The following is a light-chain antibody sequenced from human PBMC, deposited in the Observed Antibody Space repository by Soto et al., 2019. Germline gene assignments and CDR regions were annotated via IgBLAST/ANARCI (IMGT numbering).Light chain of an antibody. V-gene: IGKV3-11*01. CDR1: QSVSSY. J-gene: IGKJ1*01. CDR2: ESS. CDR3: QQRSNWPPWT. Sequence: EIVLRESPATLSLSPGDRATLSCGASQSVSSYLAWYQQKPGQAPRLLIYESSNRATGIPARFSGSGSGTDFILTISSLEPEDFAVYYCQQRSNWPPWTFGQGTKVDIK.